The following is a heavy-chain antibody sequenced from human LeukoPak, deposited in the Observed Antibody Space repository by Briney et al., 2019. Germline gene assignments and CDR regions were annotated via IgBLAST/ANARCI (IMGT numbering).Heavy chain of an antibody. CDR2: TRNKANRYTT. J-gene: IGHJ3*02. CDR1: GFTFSDHY. V-gene: IGHV3-72*01. D-gene: IGHD3-10*01. Sequence: GGSLRLSCAASGFTFSDHYMDWVRQAPGKGLEWVGRTRNKANRYTTEYAASVKGRFTISRDDSKNSPYLQINSLKTEDTAVYYCARGGRYLPLDIWGQGTMVTVSS. CDR3: ARGGRYLPLDI.